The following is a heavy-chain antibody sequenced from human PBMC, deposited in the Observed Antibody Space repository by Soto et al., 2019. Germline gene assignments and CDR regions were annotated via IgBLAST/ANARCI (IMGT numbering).Heavy chain of an antibody. CDR2: INPNSGGT. CDR1: GYTFTGYY. J-gene: IGHJ6*02. CDR3: ARGDVLSSSWYNHNPGTNYYYGMDV. V-gene: IGHV1-2*04. D-gene: IGHD6-13*01. Sequence: GASVKVSCKASGYTFTGYYMHWVRQAPGQGLEWMGWINPNSGGTNYAQKFQGWVTMTRDTSISTAYMELSRLRSDDTAVYYCARGDVLSSSWYNHNPGTNYYYGMDVWGQGTTVTVSS.